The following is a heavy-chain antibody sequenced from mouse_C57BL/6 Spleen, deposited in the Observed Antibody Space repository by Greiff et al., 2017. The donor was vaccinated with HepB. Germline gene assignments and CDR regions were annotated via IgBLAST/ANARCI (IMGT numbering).Heavy chain of an antibody. Sequence: EVQLQQSGAELVRPGASVKLSCTASGFNIKDYYMHWVKQRPEQGLEWIGRIDPEDGDTEYDPKFQGKATMTADTSSNTAYLQLSSLTSEDTAVYYCTTDYYGSSRAYWGQGTLVTVSA. CDR3: TTDYYGSSRAY. V-gene: IGHV14-1*01. J-gene: IGHJ3*01. CDR1: GFNIKDYY. CDR2: IDPEDGDT. D-gene: IGHD1-1*01.